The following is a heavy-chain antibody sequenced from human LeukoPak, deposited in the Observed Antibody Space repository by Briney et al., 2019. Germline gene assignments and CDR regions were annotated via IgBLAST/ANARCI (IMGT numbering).Heavy chain of an antibody. CDR3: AREVFGCGDCYPYYFDY. J-gene: IGHJ4*02. V-gene: IGHV3-21*01. CDR2: ISSSSSCI. D-gene: IGHD2-21*02. Sequence: PGGSLRLSCAASGFTFSSYSMNWVRQAPGKGLEWVSSISSSSSCIYYADSVKGRFTISRDNAKNSLYLQMNSLRAEDTAVYYCAREVFGCGDCYPYYFDYWGQGTLVTVSS. CDR1: GFTFSSYS.